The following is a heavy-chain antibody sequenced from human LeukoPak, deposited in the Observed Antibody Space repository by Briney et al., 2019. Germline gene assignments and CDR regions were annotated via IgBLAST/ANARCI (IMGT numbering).Heavy chain of an antibody. J-gene: IGHJ4*02. Sequence: SETLSLTCSVSGGSITSYYWSWIRQPPGKGLEWIGHVSDGGRTNYSPSLRSRVSISVDTSKNQFSLKLNSVTAADTAVYFCSRASTLLDDWGQGTLVTVSS. CDR1: GGSITSYY. V-gene: IGHV4-4*08. CDR3: SRASTLLDD. D-gene: IGHD5-24*01. CDR2: VSDGGRT.